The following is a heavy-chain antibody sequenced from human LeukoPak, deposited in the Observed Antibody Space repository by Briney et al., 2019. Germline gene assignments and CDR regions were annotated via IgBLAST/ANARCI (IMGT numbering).Heavy chain of an antibody. D-gene: IGHD2-2*01. V-gene: IGHV4-31*03. J-gene: IGHJ4*02. Sequence: SETLSLACTVSGGSISSGGYYWSWIRQHPGKGLEWIGYIYYSGSPYYNPSLKSRVTISVDTSKNQFSLKLSSVTAADTAVYYCARASKYQLPLTYWGQGTLVTVSS. CDR3: ARASKYQLPLTY. CDR2: IYYSGSP. CDR1: GGSISSGGYY.